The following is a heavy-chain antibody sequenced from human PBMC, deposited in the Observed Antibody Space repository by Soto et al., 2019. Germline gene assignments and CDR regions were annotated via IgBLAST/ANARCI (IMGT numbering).Heavy chain of an antibody. D-gene: IGHD2-15*01. V-gene: IGHV3-9*01. CDR1: GFTFDDYA. CDR2: ISWNSGSI. J-gene: IGHJ1*01. Sequence: EVQLVESGGGLVQPGRSLRLSCEASGFTFDDYAMHWVRQAPGKGLEWVSGISWNSGSIGYADSVKGRFTISRDNAKNSLYLQMNSLRAEDTALYYCAKDWGGGSLLRFQHWGQGTLVTVSS. CDR3: AKDWGGGSLLRFQH.